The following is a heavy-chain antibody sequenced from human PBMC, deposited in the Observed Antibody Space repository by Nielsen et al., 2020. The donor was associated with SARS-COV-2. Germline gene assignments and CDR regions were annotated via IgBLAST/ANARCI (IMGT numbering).Heavy chain of an antibody. D-gene: IGHD2-15*01. Sequence: SETLSLTCTVSGGSISSGSYYWSWIRQPAGKGLEWIGRIYTSGSTNYNPSLKSRVTISVDTSKNQFSLKLSSVTAADTAVYYCARGLGARDIVVVVAATFDYWGQGTLVTVSS. J-gene: IGHJ4*02. CDR3: ARGLGARDIVVVVAATFDY. CDR2: IYTSGST. V-gene: IGHV4-61*02. CDR1: GGSISSGSYY.